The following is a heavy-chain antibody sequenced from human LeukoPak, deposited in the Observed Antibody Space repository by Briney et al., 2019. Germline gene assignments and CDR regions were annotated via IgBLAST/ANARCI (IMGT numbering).Heavy chain of an antibody. CDR2: IYYSGTT. CDR1: GVSISSTTNY. J-gene: IGHJ4*02. CDR3: ARHEEEDGYNAKTVDY. V-gene: IGHV4-39*01. D-gene: IGHD5-24*01. Sequence: SGTLSLTCAVSGVSISSTTNYWGWVRQPPGKGLEWIGSIYYSGTTYYNPSLKSRVTISVDTSKSQFSLKLTSVTAADTAVYYCARHEEEDGYNAKTVDYWGQGTLVTVSS.